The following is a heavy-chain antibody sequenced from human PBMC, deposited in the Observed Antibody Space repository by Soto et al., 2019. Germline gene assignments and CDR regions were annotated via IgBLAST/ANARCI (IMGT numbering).Heavy chain of an antibody. V-gene: IGHV1-69*02. J-gene: IGHJ4*02. CDR3: ARSYYYGSGCYFRQTNYYFDY. Sequence: QVQLVQSGAEVKKHASSVKVSCKASGGTFSSYTISWVRQAPGQGLEWMGRIIPILGIANYAQKFQGRVTITADKSTSTAYMELSSLRSEDTAVYYCARSYYYGSGCYFRQTNYYFDYWGQGTLVTVSS. CDR1: GGTFSSYT. D-gene: IGHD3-10*01. CDR2: IIPILGIA.